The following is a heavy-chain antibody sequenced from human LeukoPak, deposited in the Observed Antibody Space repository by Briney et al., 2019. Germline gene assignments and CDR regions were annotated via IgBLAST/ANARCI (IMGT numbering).Heavy chain of an antibody. CDR3: ARDPGHHKQQLPRLFDY. CDR2: ISSSSSYI. V-gene: IGHV3-21*01. D-gene: IGHD6-13*01. J-gene: IGHJ4*02. Sequence: GGSLRLSCAASGFTFSSYSMNWVRQAPGKGLEWVSSISSSSSYIYYADSVKGRFTISRDNAKNSLYLQMNSLRAEDTAVYYCARDPGHHKQQLPRLFDYWGQGTLVTVSS. CDR1: GFTFSSYS.